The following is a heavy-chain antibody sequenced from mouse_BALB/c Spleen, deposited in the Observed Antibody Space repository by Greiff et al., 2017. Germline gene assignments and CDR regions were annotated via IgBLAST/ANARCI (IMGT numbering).Heavy chain of an antibody. J-gene: IGHJ4*01. D-gene: IGHD2-14*01. CDR1: GYTFSSYW. CDR2: ILPGSGST. Sequence: QVQLQQSGAELMKPGASVKISCKATGYTFSSYWIEWVKQRPGHGLEWIGEILPGSGSTNYNEKFKSKATLTVDKSSSTAYMQLSSLTSEDSAVYYCARNRYDGVYAMDYWGQGTSVTVSS. V-gene: IGHV1-9*01. CDR3: ARNRYDGVYAMDY.